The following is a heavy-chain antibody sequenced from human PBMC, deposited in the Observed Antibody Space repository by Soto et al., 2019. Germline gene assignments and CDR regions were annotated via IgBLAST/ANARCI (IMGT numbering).Heavy chain of an antibody. CDR1: GGTFYNFI. J-gene: IGHJ6*02. CDR3: ARNGTYSSSLSQYSGMDV. Sequence: SVKVSCKASGGTFYNFIMNWVRQTPGRGLEWMGGIVPMLGTPTYAEKFKGRVTISATGSTSTMYMEVTSLKSEDTAIYYCARNGTYSSSLSQYSGMDVWGQGTTVTVSS. CDR2: IVPMLGTP. V-gene: IGHV1-69*13. D-gene: IGHD1-26*01.